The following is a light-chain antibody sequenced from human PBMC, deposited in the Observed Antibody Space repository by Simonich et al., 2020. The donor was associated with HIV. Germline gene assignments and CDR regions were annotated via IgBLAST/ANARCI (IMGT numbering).Light chain of an antibody. CDR3: QQYYSIPLT. Sequence: DIVMTQSPDSLAVSLCERATINCKSSHSGLCSSNNKHSLVWYHQKPGQPPKLLMYWASTRESGVPDRFSGSGSGTDFTLTISSRQAEDVAVYYCQQYYSIPLTFGGGTKVEIK. CDR1: HSGLCSSNNKHS. CDR2: WAS. V-gene: IGKV4-1*01. J-gene: IGKJ4*01.